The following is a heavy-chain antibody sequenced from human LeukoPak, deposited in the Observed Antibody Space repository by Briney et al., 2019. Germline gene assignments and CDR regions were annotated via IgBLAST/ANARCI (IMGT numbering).Heavy chain of an antibody. CDR2: IKTDGSST. CDR3: AKDLAMVRGVDY. CDR1: GFTFSSYW. J-gene: IGHJ4*02. V-gene: IGHV3-74*01. Sequence: GGSLRLSCAASGFTFSSYWMHWVRQVPGKGLMWVSRIKTDGSSTSYADSVKGRFTISRDNAENTLYLQMNSLRVEDTAVYYCAKDLAMVRGVDYWGQGTLVTVSS. D-gene: IGHD3-10*01.